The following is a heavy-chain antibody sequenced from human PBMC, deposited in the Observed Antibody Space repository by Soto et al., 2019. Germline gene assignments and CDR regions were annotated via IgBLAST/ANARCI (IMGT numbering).Heavy chain of an antibody. J-gene: IGHJ4*02. CDR2: INHSGST. Sequence: QVQLQQWGAGLLKPSETLSLTCAVYGGSFSGYFFSWIRQPPGKGLEWIGEINHSGSTNYNPSLKSLVTISVDTSKNQFSLKLSSVTAADTAVYYCARVGNAMGDYWGQGPLVTVSS. CDR1: GGSFSGYF. D-gene: IGHD2-2*01. V-gene: IGHV4-34*01. CDR3: ARVGNAMGDY.